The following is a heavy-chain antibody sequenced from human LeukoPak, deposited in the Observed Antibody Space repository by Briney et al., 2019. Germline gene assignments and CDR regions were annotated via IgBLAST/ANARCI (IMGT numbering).Heavy chain of an antibody. Sequence: ASVKVSCKASGYTFTSYGINWVRQATGQGLEWMGWMNPNSGNTGYAQKFQGRVTMTRNTSICTAYMELSRLRSDDTAVYYCARLGLANAFDIWGQGTMVTISS. V-gene: IGHV1-8*01. CDR3: ARLGLANAFDI. CDR1: GYTFTSYG. D-gene: IGHD2-21*01. J-gene: IGHJ3*02. CDR2: MNPNSGNT.